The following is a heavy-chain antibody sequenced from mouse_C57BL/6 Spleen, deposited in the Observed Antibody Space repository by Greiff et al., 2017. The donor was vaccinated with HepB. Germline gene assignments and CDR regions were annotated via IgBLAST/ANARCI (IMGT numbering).Heavy chain of an antibody. CDR2: ISDGGSYT. J-gene: IGHJ3*01. Sequence: DVQLVESGGGLVKPGGSLKLSCAASGFTFSSYAMSWVRQTPEKRLEWVATISDGGSYTYYPDNVKGRFTISRDNAKNNLYLQMSHLKSEDTAMYYCARDRLVTTRSWFAYWGQGTLVTVSA. D-gene: IGHD2-5*01. CDR1: GFTFSSYA. V-gene: IGHV5-4*01. CDR3: ARDRLVTTRSWFAY.